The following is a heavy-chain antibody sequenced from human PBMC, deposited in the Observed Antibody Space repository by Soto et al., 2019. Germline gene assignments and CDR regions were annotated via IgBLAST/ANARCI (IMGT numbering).Heavy chain of an antibody. D-gene: IGHD2-21*01. CDR1: AFTFSDHF. CDR2: SRDKAHSYTT. V-gene: IGHV3-72*01. CDR3: ARNLAYGGGYTFDY. J-gene: IGHJ4*02. Sequence: EVQLVESGGGLVQPGGSLRLSCEVSAFTFSDHFIDWVRQASGKGLEWVGRSRDKAHSYTTEYAASVKGRFTISRDDSRNSLYLQMNSLKTEDTAVYYCARNLAYGGGYTFDYWGQGTLVTVSS.